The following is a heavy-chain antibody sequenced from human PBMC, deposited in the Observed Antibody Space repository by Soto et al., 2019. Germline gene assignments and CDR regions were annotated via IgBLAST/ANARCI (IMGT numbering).Heavy chain of an antibody. D-gene: IGHD3-3*01. CDR1: GGSISGGGYS. Sequence: SETLSLTCAVSGGSISGGGYSWSWIRQPPGKGLEWIGYIYHSGSTYYNPSLKSRVTISVDRSKNQFSLKLSSVTAADTAVYYCARGGSQYYDFWSGTTNWFDPWGQGTLVTVSS. CDR3: ARGGSQYYDFWSGTTNWFDP. J-gene: IGHJ5*02. V-gene: IGHV4-30-2*01. CDR2: IYHSGST.